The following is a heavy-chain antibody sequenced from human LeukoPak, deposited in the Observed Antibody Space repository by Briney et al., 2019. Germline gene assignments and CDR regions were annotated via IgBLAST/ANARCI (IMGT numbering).Heavy chain of an antibody. J-gene: IGHJ6*02. CDR3: ARAILYYYYYYGMDV. V-gene: IGHV1-2*06. D-gene: IGHD2-15*01. CDR2: INPNSGGT. Sequence: ASVKVSCKASGYTFTGYYMHWVRQAPGQGLEWMGRINPNSGGTNYAQKFQGRVTITADESTSTAYMELSSLRSEDTAVYYCARAILYYYYYYGMDVWGQGTTATVSS. CDR1: GYTFTGYY.